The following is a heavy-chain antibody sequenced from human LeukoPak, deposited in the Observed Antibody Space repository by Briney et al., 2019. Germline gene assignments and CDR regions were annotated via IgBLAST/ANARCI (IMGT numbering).Heavy chain of an antibody. CDR3: AREKAAIGANWGDYFDY. D-gene: IGHD3-16*01. Sequence: PSETLSLTCAVYGGSFSGYYWSWIRHPPGKGLEWIGEINHSGSTNYNPSLKSRVTISVDTSKNQFSLKLTSVTAADTAVYYCAREKAAIGANWGDYFDYWGQGTLVTVSS. CDR1: GGSFSGYY. J-gene: IGHJ4*02. V-gene: IGHV4-34*01. CDR2: INHSGST.